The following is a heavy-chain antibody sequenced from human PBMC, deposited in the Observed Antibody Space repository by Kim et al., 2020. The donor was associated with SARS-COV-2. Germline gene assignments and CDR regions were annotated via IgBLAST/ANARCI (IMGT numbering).Heavy chain of an antibody. CDR2: IYYSGST. CDR3: ARSDYYDSSGYYYVAFDI. D-gene: IGHD3-22*01. J-gene: IGHJ3*02. CDR1: GGSISSGGYY. V-gene: IGHV4-31*03. Sequence: SETLSLTCTVSGGSISSGGYYWSWIRQHPGKDLEWVGYIYYSGSTYYNPSLKSRVTISVDTSKNQFSLKLSSVTAADTAVYYCARSDYYDSSGYYYVAFDIWGPGGMRTVSS.